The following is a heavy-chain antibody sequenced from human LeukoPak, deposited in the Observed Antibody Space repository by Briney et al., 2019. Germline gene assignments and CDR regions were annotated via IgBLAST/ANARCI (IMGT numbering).Heavy chain of an antibody. CDR2: ISGSGGST. CDR3: AKVLSGSYYLLYYYGMDV. J-gene: IGHJ6*02. D-gene: IGHD3-10*01. V-gene: IGHV3-23*01. Sequence: PGGSLRLSCAASGFSFSSYAMSWVRQAPGKGLEWVSAISGSGGSTYYADSVKGRFTISRDNSKNTLYLQMNSLRAEDTAVYYCAKVLSGSYYLLYYYGMDVWGQGTTVTVSS. CDR1: GFSFSSYA.